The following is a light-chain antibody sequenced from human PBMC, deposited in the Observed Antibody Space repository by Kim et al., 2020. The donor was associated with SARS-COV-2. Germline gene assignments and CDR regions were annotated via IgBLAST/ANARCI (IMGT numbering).Light chain of an antibody. CDR3: ATWDDSLNGWV. CDR2: SNS. CDR1: SSNIGSNP. V-gene: IGLV1-44*01. J-gene: IGLJ3*02. Sequence: GQRVTISCSGSSSNIGSNPINWYQQLPGTAPKLLIYSNSQRPSGVPDRFSGSKSGTSVSLAISGLQSEDEADYYCATWDDSLNGWVFGGGTKVTVL.